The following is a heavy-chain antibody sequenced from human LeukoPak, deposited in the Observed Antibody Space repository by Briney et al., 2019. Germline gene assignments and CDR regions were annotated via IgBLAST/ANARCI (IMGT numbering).Heavy chain of an antibody. CDR1: GYTFTSYG. D-gene: IGHD1-1*01. V-gene: IGHV1-24*01. Sequence: ASVKVSCKASGYTFTSYGISWVRQAPGQGLEWMGGFDPEDGETIYAQKFQGRVTMTEDTSTDTAHMELSSLRSEDTAVYYCARDTGAARRAFDIWGQGTMVTVSS. CDR2: FDPEDGET. CDR3: ARDTGAARRAFDI. J-gene: IGHJ3*02.